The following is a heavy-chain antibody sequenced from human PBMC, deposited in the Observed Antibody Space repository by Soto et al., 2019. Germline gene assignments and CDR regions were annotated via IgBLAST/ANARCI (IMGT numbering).Heavy chain of an antibody. CDR1: GFPFSRYG. J-gene: IGHJ4*02. D-gene: IGHD1-1*01. V-gene: IGHV3-30*18. Sequence: VQLVESGGGVVQPGRSLSLLCEASGFPFSRYGMHWVRQAPGMGLEWVAVISWDGLAQYYGDSVRGRFTISRDNSQSTLYLQMNSLRTEDTAIYYCAKETIQVGGPNYFVSWGQGVLVTVSS. CDR3: AKETIQVGGPNYFVS. CDR2: ISWDGLAQ.